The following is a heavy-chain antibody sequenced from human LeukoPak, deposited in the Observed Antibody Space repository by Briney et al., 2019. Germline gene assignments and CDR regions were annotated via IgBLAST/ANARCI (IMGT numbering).Heavy chain of an antibody. CDR1: GFTFGDYA. CDR2: IRSKAYGGTT. J-gene: IGHJ4*02. V-gene: IGHV3-49*04. D-gene: IGHD6-13*01. CDR3: TRVHGSSWYGYFDY. Sequence: GGSLRLSCTASGFTFGDYAMSWVRQAPGKGLEWVGFIRSKAYGGTTGYAASVKGRFTISRDDSKSIAYLKMNSLKTEDTAVYYCTRVHGSSWYGYFDYWGQGTLVTVSS.